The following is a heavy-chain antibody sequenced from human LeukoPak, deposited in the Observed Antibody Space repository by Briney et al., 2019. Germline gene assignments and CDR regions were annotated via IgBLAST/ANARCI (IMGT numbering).Heavy chain of an antibody. Sequence: SVKVSCKASGGTFSSYAISWVRQAPGQGLEWMGRIIPILGIANYAQKFQGRVTITADKSTSTAYMELSSLRSEDTAVYYCARASDYYDSSGAFDYWGQGTLVTVSS. D-gene: IGHD3-22*01. CDR1: GGTFSSYA. CDR2: IIPILGIA. J-gene: IGHJ4*02. V-gene: IGHV1-69*04. CDR3: ARASDYYDSSGAFDY.